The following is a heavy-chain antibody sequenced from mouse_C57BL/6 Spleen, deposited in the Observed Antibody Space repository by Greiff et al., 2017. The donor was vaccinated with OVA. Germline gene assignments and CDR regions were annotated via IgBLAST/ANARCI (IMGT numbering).Heavy chain of an antibody. CDR1: GFSFTSDY. D-gene: IGHD3-3*01. CDR3: ASDVRGELGYFDY. J-gene: IGHJ2*01. CDR2: ISYSGST. Sequence: EVMLVESGPGLVKPSQTLSLTCSVSGFSFTSDYWNWIRQFPGNKLEYMGYISYSGSTYYNPSLKCRNSITRDTYNNYYYLQLNSVTTEDTATYCGASDVRGELGYFDYWGQGTALTVSS. V-gene: IGHV3-8*01.